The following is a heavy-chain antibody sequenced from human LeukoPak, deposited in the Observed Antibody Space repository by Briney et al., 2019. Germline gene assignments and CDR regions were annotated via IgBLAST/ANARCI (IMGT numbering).Heavy chain of an antibody. CDR2: ISYDGSNK. D-gene: IGHD6-19*01. Sequence: GGSLRLSCAASGFTFSSYAMHWVRQAPGKGLEWVAVISYDGSNKYYADSVKGRFTISRDNSKNTLYLQMNSLRAEDTAVYYCARDELRRSGWWADYYYGMDVWGQGTTVTVSS. J-gene: IGHJ6*02. CDR1: GFTFSSYA. V-gene: IGHV3-30*04. CDR3: ARDELRRSGWWADYYYGMDV.